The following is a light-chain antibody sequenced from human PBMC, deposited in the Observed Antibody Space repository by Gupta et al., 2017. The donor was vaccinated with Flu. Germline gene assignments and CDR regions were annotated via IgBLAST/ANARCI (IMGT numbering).Light chain of an antibody. CDR3: SSYAGSSNYV. CDR2: EVS. J-gene: IGLJ1*01. CDR1: SSDVGGYEY. V-gene: IGLV2-8*01. Sequence: QSALTQPPSASGSPGQSVTISCTGTSSDVGGYEYVSWYQQYPGKAPKLMIYEVSQRPSGVPDRFSGSKSGNTAFLTVSGLQVDDEADYYCSSYAGSSNYVFGPGTKVTVL.